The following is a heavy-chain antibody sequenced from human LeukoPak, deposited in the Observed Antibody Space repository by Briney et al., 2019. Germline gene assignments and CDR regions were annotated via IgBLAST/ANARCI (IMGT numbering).Heavy chain of an antibody. CDR1: GLTVSKNY. J-gene: IGHJ4*02. V-gene: IGHV3-66*01. D-gene: IGHD3-9*01. CDR3: ARGVLTGQFDY. CDR2: FYYGGST. Sequence: GESLRLSCAASGLTVSKNYMSWVRQAPGKGLEWVSAFYYGGSTYYADSVKGRFTISRDNSKNTLYLQMNGLRVEDTAVYYCARGVLTGQFDYWGQGTLVTVSS.